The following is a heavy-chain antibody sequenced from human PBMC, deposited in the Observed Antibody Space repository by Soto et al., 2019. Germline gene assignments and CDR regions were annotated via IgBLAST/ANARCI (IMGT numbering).Heavy chain of an antibody. D-gene: IGHD4-17*01. J-gene: IGHJ4*02. Sequence: QLMQSGAEVKQPGSSVKVSCEASGGTFSSHSINWVRQAPGQGLEWMGGIVTLFGTANYAQNFQGRVTITADQSTSTVYMDLSSLRSDDTAVYYCAREVGYGDFSAALLDWGQGTLVTVSS. V-gene: IGHV1-69*01. CDR1: GGTFSSHS. CDR2: IVTLFGTA. CDR3: AREVGYGDFSAALLD.